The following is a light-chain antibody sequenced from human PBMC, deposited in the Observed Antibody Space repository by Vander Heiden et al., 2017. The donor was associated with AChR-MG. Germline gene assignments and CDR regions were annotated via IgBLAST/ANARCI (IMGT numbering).Light chain of an antibody. CDR3: NSRDSSGNLVV. J-gene: IGLJ2*01. CDR1: SLRSYY. Sequence: SYELPQDPAVSVALGQTVRITCQGDSLRSYYASWYQQKPGQAPVLVIYGKNNRPSGIPDRFSGSSAGNTAALTITGAQAEDEADYYCNSRDSSGNLVVFGGGTKLTGL. V-gene: IGLV3-19*01. CDR2: GKN.